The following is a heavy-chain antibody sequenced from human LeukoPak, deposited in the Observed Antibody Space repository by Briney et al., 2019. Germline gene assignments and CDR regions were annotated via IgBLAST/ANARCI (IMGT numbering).Heavy chain of an antibody. V-gene: IGHV4-4*07. D-gene: IGHD3-22*01. CDR2: IYASGST. CDR3: ARAISNDDNSGYYY. J-gene: IGHJ4*02. CDR1: GGSISSYY. Sequence: PSETLSLTCTVSGGSISSYYWSWIRQPAGKGQEWIWRIYASGSTKYNPSLKSRVTMSVDTSKNQFSLKLSSVAAADTAVYYCARAISNDDNSGYYYWGQGTLVTVSS.